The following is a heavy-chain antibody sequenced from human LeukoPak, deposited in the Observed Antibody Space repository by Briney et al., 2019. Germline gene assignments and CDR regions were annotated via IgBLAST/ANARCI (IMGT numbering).Heavy chain of an antibody. CDR3: ARDSLFYSNYYYYGMDV. J-gene: IGHJ6*02. D-gene: IGHD4-11*01. Sequence: PSETLSLNCTVSGGSISSYYWSWIRQPAGKGLEWIGRIYTSGSTNYNPSLKSRVTMSVDTSKSQFSLKLSSVTAADTAVYYCARDSLFYSNYYYYGMDVWGQGTTVTVSS. CDR2: IYTSGST. CDR1: GGSISSYY. V-gene: IGHV4-4*07.